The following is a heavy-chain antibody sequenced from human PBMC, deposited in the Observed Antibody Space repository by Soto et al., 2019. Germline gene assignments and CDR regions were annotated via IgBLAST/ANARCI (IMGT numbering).Heavy chain of an antibody. V-gene: IGHV1-46*01. CDR3: ARTQVSRPLDV. CDR1: RYTFTNFY. CDR2: INPSGCST. J-gene: IGHJ6*02. Sequence: ASVKVSCKASRYTFTNFYIHWLRQATGQGLEWMGIINPSGCSTTYPQKFQGRGPMTRDTSTSTVHMELIAMRSEDTAVDYCARTQVSRPLDVWGPGTTVTVSS.